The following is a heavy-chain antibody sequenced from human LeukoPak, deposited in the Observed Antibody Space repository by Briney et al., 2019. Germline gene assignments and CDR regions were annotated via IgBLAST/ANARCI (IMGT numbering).Heavy chain of an antibody. CDR2: ISAYNGNT. D-gene: IGHD3-22*01. CDR3: ARSSSDSSGYYAFDI. CDR1: GYTFTSYG. J-gene: IGHJ3*02. V-gene: IGHV1-18*01. Sequence: ASVKVSCKASGYTFTSYGISWVRQAPGQGLEWMGRISAYNGNTNYAQKLQGRVTMTTGTSTSTAYMELRSLRSDDTAVYYCARSSSDSSGYYAFDIWGQGTMVTVSS.